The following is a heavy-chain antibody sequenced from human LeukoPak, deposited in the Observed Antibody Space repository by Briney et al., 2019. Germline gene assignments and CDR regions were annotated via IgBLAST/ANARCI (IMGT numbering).Heavy chain of an antibody. V-gene: IGHV3-23*01. Sequence: PGWAVRLSCAASVCTFTAYPLSGVGQAAGRGGEGVSAISDSGGEKYYVDSVKGRFTIYRENYKNTLYLQMSSLRDEDPAIYYCAQFDKGLAYSSGYCDLWGQGTLVTVSS. J-gene: IGHJ4*02. CDR3: AQFDKGLAYSSGYCDL. CDR1: VCTFTAYP. D-gene: IGHD3-22*01. CDR2: ISDSGGEK.